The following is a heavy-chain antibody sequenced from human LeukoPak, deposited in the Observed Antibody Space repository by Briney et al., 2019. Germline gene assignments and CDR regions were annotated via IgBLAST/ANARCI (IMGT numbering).Heavy chain of an antibody. CDR1: GYPFTSYH. D-gene: IGHD6-13*01. J-gene: IGHJ1*01. CDR3: ARARGTSSWDTGVFQH. CDR2: INPSGGST. Sequence: ASAKASFKASGYPFTSYHMHWVRPAPGQGLEWMGIINPSGGSTSYAQKFQGRVTMTRDTSTSTVYMELSSLRSEDTAVYYCARARGTSSWDTGVFQHWGQGTLVTVSS. V-gene: IGHV1-46*01.